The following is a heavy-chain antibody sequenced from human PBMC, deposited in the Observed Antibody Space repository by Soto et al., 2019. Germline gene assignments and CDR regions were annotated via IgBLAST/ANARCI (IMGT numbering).Heavy chain of an antibody. D-gene: IGHD3-3*01. CDR2: IFYTGKP. CDR1: GGSISSGDYY. J-gene: IGHJ4*02. CDR3: ARTEDGYNTNFEY. V-gene: IGHV4-30-4*01. Sequence: SETLSLTCSVSGGSISSGDYYWNWIRQSPGKGLEWIGSIFYTGKPHYNPSLKSRLTISVDASKNEFSLRLSSVTAADTALYYCARTEDGYNTNFEYWGQGALVTVSS.